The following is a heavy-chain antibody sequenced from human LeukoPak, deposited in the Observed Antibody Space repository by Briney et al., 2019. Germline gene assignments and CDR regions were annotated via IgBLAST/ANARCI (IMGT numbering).Heavy chain of an antibody. Sequence: SETLSLTCTVSGASISSYYWSWIRQPPGEGLEWIGEINQSGDTNCDPSLKSRVSMSIDTSKSQFSLKLTSVTAADTAVYYCARLVGSSWYREVLRGRDYWGQGTLVTVSS. CDR3: ARLVGSSWYREVLRGRDY. CDR2: INQSGDT. CDR1: GASISSYY. D-gene: IGHD6-13*01. J-gene: IGHJ4*02. V-gene: IGHV4-59*08.